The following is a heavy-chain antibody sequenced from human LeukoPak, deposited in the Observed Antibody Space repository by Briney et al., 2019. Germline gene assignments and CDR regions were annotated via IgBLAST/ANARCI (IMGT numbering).Heavy chain of an antibody. Sequence: PGGSLRLSCAASGXTFSSYSMNWVRQAPGKGLEWVSYISSSSSTIYYADSVKGRFTISRDNAKNSLYLQMNSLRDEDTAVYYCARVFRAYCGGDCYSPGYWGQGTLVTVSS. CDR2: ISSSSSTI. CDR3: ARVFRAYCGGDCYSPGY. V-gene: IGHV3-48*02. D-gene: IGHD2-21*02. J-gene: IGHJ4*02. CDR1: GXTFSSYS.